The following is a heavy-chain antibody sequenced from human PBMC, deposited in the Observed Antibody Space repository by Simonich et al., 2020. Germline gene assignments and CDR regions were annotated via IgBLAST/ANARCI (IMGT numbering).Heavy chain of an antibody. CDR2: INPNSGGT. V-gene: IGHV1-2*02. CDR1: GYTFTGYY. D-gene: IGHD6-13*01. CDR3: ARSHIAAAGTGYFQH. J-gene: IGHJ1*01. Sequence: QVQLVQSGAEVKKPGASVKVSCKASGYTFTGYYMHWVRQAPGQGLEGMGWINPNSGGTNYAQKFQGRVNMTRDTSISTAYMELSRLRSDDTAVYYCARSHIAAAGTGYFQHWGQGTLVTVSS.